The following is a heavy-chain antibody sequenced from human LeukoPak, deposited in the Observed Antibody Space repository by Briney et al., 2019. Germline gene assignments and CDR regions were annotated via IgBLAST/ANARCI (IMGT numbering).Heavy chain of an antibody. Sequence: GGSLRLSCAASGFTFSSYSMNWVRQAPGKGLEWVSSISSSSSYIYYADSVKGRFTISRDNSKNTLYLQMNSLRAEDTAVYYCARELQLWLGYDYWGQGTLVTVSS. J-gene: IGHJ4*02. V-gene: IGHV3-21*04. CDR2: ISSSSSYI. CDR3: ARELQLWLGYDY. D-gene: IGHD5-18*01. CDR1: GFTFSSYS.